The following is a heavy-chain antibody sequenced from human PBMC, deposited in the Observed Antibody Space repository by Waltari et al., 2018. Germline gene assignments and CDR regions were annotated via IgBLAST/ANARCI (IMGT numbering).Heavy chain of an antibody. CDR3: AKDRTGRVRITGTPQGG. Sequence: EVQLVESGGGLVQPGGSLKLSCAASGFTFSGSAMHWVRQASGKGLEWVGRIRSKANSYATAYAASVKGRFTIARDNSKNTLYLQMNSLRAEDTAVYYCAKDRTGRVRITGTPQGGWGQGTLVIVSS. CDR1: GFTFSGSA. CDR2: IRSKANSYAT. V-gene: IGHV3-73*02. J-gene: IGHJ4*02. D-gene: IGHD1-7*01.